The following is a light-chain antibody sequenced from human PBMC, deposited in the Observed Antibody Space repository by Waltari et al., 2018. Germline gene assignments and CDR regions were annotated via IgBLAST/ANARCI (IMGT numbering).Light chain of an antibody. CDR3: ATWDDSLNGWV. CDR1: STTITNY. V-gene: IGLV1-47*01. J-gene: IGLJ3*02. Sequence: QSVLTQPPSASGAPGQEVSISCSGGSTTITNYVFWYQQFPGTAPKRIVYKDYDRPSGVPDRFSASKSVTSASLAISGRRSDDEADYYCATWDDSLNGWVFGGGTKLTVL. CDR2: KDY.